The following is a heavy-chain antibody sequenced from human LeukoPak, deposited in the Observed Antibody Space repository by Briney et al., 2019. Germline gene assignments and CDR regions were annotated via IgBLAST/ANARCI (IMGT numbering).Heavy chain of an antibody. D-gene: IGHD2-2*02. CDR2: MNPNRCNT. J-gene: IGHJ6*02. CDR3: ARLGYCSRTSCYTALPGDYYYYYGMDV. Sequence: ASVKVSCKASGYTFTSYDIHWVRQATGQGLEWMGWMNPNRCNTSYAQKFQGRVTMTRNTSISTAYMELSSLRSEDTAVYYCARLGYCSRTSCYTALPGDYYYYYGMDVWGQGTTVTVSS. V-gene: IGHV1-8*01. CDR1: GYTFTSYD.